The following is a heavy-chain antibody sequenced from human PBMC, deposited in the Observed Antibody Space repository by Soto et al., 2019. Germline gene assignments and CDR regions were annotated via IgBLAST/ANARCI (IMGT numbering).Heavy chain of an antibody. Sequence: GGSLRLSCAASGFTFSSCGMNWVRQAPGKGLEWVSYISSNGGTIYYADSVKGRFTISRDNAKNSLYLQMNSLGDEDTAVYYCARDGVGATLGFDYWGQGTLVTVSS. J-gene: IGHJ4*02. CDR3: ARDGVGATLGFDY. V-gene: IGHV3-48*02. CDR1: GFTFSSCG. CDR2: ISSNGGTI. D-gene: IGHD1-26*01.